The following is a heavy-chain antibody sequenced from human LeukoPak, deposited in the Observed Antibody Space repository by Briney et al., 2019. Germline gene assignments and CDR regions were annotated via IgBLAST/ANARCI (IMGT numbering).Heavy chain of an antibody. CDR3: ARLAYGDYVSYYYGMDV. D-gene: IGHD4-17*01. CDR1: GGSISSYY. Sequence: SETLSLTCTVSGGSISSYYWSWIRQPPGKGLEWIGYIYYSGSTNYNPSLKSRVTISVDTSKNQFFLKLSSVTAADTAVYYCARLAYGDYVSYYYGMDVWGQGTTVTVSS. CDR2: IYYSGST. V-gene: IGHV4-59*08. J-gene: IGHJ6*02.